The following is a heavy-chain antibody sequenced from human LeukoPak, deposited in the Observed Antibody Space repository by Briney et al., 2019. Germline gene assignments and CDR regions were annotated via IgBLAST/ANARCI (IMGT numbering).Heavy chain of an antibody. J-gene: IGHJ3*02. CDR3: ASSSGPDAFDI. CDR2: IYSGGST. Sequence: PGGSLRLSCAASGFTVSSNYMSWVRQAPGKGLEWVSVIYSGGSTYYADSVKGRFTISRDNSKNTLYLQMNSLRAEDTAVYYCASSSGPDAFDIWGQGTMATVSS. V-gene: IGHV3-66*02. D-gene: IGHD1-26*01. CDR1: GFTVSSNY.